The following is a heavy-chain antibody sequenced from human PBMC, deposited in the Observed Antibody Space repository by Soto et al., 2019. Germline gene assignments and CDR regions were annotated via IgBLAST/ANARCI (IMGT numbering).Heavy chain of an antibody. CDR3: AKQGDSSSWQFYYYGMDV. J-gene: IGHJ6*02. CDR2: ISGSGGST. D-gene: IGHD6-13*01. Sequence: GGSLRLSCAASGSTFSSYAMSWVRQAPGKGLEWVSAISGSGGSTYYADSVKGRFTISRDNSKNTLYLQMNSLRAEDTAVYYCAKQGDSSSWQFYYYGMDVWGQGTTVTVSS. CDR1: GSTFSSYA. V-gene: IGHV3-23*01.